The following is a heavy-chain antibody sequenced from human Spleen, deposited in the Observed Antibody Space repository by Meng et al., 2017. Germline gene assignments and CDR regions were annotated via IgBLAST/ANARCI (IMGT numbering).Heavy chain of an antibody. CDR1: GASISSGSYY. D-gene: IGHD6-13*01. Sequence: SETLSLTCTVSGASISSGSYYWTWIRQPAGKGLEWIGRMYTSGSTNYNPSLKSRVTISVDTSKNQFSLKLTSVTAADTAVYYCARDQSFGQQLVHFDYWGQGTLVTVSS. J-gene: IGHJ4*02. V-gene: IGHV4-61*02. CDR2: MYTSGST. CDR3: ARDQSFGQQLVHFDY.